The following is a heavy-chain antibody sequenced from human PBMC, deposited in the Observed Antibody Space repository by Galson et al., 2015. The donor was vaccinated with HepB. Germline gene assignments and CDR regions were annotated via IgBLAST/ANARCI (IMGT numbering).Heavy chain of an antibody. D-gene: IGHD2-15*01. J-gene: IGHJ6*02. V-gene: IGHV1-18*04. CDR3: AREFGDGMDV. CDR2: LSVYKGNT. CDR1: GYTFTSYG. Sequence: SVKVSCKASGYTFTSYGISWVRQAPGQGLEWMGGLSVYKGNTNYAQKLQGRVTMTTDTSTSTAYMELRSLRSDDTAVYYCAREFGDGMDVWGQGTTVTVSS.